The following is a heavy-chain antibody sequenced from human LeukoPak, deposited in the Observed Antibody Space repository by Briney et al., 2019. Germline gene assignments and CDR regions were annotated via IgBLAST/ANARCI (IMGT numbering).Heavy chain of an antibody. J-gene: IGHJ5*02. Sequence: KTSQTLSLTCTVSGGSISSGVNYWSWIRQPPGKGLEWIGYIYYSGSTYYNPSLKSRVTISVDTSKNQFSLKLSSVTAADTAVYYCARDREDGSFDPWGQGTLVTVSS. CDR3: ARDREDGSFDP. V-gene: IGHV4-30-4*01. CDR1: GGSISSGVNY. D-gene: IGHD1-26*01. CDR2: IYYSGST.